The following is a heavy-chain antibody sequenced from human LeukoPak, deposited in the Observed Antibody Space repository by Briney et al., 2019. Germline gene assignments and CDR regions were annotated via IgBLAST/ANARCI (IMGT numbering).Heavy chain of an antibody. J-gene: IGHJ4*02. CDR3: ASKPHQDS. V-gene: IGHV3-21*06. CDR1: GFIFSSYA. Sequence: PGGSLRLSCAASGFIFSSYAMNWVRQAPGKGLEWASSISSSSGHIYYADSVKGRFTISRDNTQNSLYLQMSSLRVEDTAVYYCASKPHQDSWGQGTLVTVSS. CDR2: ISSSSGHI.